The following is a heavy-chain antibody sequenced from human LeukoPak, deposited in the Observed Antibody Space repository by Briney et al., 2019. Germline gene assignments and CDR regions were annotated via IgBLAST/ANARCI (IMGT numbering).Heavy chain of an antibody. CDR3: AKTIYDSSQNPLDY. J-gene: IGHJ4*02. V-gene: IGHV3-23*01. Sequence: GGSLRLSCAASGFTFSSYAMSWVRQAPGKGLEWVSAISGSGGSTYYADSVKGRFTISRDNSKNTLYLQLNSLRAEDTAVYYCAKTIYDSSQNPLDYWGQGTLVTVSS. CDR1: GFTFSSYA. D-gene: IGHD3-22*01. CDR2: ISGSGGST.